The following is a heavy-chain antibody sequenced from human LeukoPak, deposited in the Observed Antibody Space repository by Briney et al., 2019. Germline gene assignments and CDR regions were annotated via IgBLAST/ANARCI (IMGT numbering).Heavy chain of an antibody. CDR1: GFTFSSYA. V-gene: IGHV3-30*02. CDR2: IRYDGSNE. CDR3: AKDGVATTYFDY. Sequence: PGGSLRLSCAASGFTFSSYAMNWVRQAPGKGLEWVAIIRYDGSNEYYADSVKGRFTISRDNSKNTLYLQMNSLRAEDTAVYYCAKDGVATTYFDYWGQGALVTVSS. D-gene: IGHD1-7*01. J-gene: IGHJ4*02.